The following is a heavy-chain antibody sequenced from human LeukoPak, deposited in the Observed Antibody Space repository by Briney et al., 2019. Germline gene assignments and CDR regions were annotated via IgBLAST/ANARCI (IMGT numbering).Heavy chain of an antibody. D-gene: IGHD1-14*01. CDR1: GYTFTSYG. J-gene: IGHJ6*02. CDR3: ASSGRTHYYYGMDV. Sequence: ASVKVSCKASGYTFTSYGISWVRQAPGQGLEWMGWIGAYNGNTNYAQKLQGRVTMTTDTSTSTAYMELRSLRSDDTAVYYCASSGRTHYYYGMDVWGQGTTVTVSS. V-gene: IGHV1-18*01. CDR2: IGAYNGNT.